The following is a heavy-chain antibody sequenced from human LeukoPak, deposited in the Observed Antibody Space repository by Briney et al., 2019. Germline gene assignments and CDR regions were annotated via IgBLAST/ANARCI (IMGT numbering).Heavy chain of an antibody. CDR2: IYNSGIT. CDR3: ARGAKMATRGFDY. V-gene: IGHV4-31*03. CDR1: GGSISSGGYY. D-gene: IGHD5-24*01. Sequence: SETLSLTCTVSGGSISSGGYYWNWICQHPGKGLEWIGYIYNSGITHTRPSLKSRVTISVDTSKKQLSLKLRYVTAADTAVYYCARGAKMATRGFDYWGQGTLVTVSS. J-gene: IGHJ4*02.